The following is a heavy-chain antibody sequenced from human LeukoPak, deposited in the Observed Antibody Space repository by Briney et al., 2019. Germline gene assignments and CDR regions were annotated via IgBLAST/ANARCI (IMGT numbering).Heavy chain of an antibody. CDR3: ARLPPRLYTKAHKYYDYITDV. Sequence: SETLSLTCAVYGGSFSAYYWSWIRQPPGKVLEWIGEINHSGTTNYNPSLKSRVTISLDTSKNQFFLKVNSVTAAATAVYYCARLPPRLYTKAHKYYDYITDVWGQGTTVTVSS. D-gene: IGHD4-11*01. J-gene: IGHJ6*02. CDR2: INHSGTT. CDR1: GGSFSAYY. V-gene: IGHV4-34*01.